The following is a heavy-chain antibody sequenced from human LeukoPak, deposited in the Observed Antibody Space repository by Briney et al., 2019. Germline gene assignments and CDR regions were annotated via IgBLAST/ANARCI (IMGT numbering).Heavy chain of an antibody. CDR3: AREDIVVVPAALDY. J-gene: IGHJ4*02. D-gene: IGHD2-2*01. CDR1: GFTATSNY. Sequence: GGSLRLSCAASGFTATSNYMTWVRQAPGKGLEWVSVIYSGGSAYYADSVKGRFTISRDNAKNSLYLQMNSLRAEDTAVYYCAREDIVVVPAALDYWGQGTLVTVSS. CDR2: IYSGGSA. V-gene: IGHV3-53*05.